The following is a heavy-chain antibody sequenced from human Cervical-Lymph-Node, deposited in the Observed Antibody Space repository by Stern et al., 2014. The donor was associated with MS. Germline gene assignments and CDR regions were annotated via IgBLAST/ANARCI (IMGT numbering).Heavy chain of an antibody. CDR3: ARDFVDTAMITRSDYLDC. CDR1: GYTLTNYP. V-gene: IGHV7-4-1*02. D-gene: IGHD5-18*01. CDR2: IHTKTGNS. J-gene: IGHJ4*02. Sequence: QVQLVQSGSELKKPGASVKVSCKASGYTLTNYPINWVRQAPGQGLEWLGWIHTKTGNSTYAQDFTGRFVFSLDTSVSTAYLQISNLKAEDTAVYYCARDFVDTAMITRSDYLDCWGQGTLVTVSS.